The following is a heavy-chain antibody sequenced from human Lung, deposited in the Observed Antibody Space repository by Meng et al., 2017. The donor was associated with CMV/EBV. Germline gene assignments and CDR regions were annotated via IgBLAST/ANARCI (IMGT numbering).Heavy chain of an antibody. CDR2: IKQDGSEK. Sequence: GGSLRLSCAASGFTFSYFWMSWVRQAPGKGLEWVANIKQDGSEKYYVDSVEGRFTISRDNAKNSLYLQMNSLRTEDTAVYYCARDRGAFDIWGQGKVVTVSS. CDR3: ARDRGAFDI. CDR1: GFTFSYFW. V-gene: IGHV3-7*01. J-gene: IGHJ3*02. D-gene: IGHD3-10*01.